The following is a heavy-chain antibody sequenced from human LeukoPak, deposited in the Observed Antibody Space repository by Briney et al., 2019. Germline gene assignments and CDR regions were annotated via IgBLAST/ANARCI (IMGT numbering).Heavy chain of an antibody. CDR3: ARVPNDFWSGYPNDAFDI. CDR1: GYTFTSYG. Sequence: ASVKVSCKASGYTFTSYGISWVRQAPGQGLEWMGWISAYNGNTNYAQKLQGRVTMTTDTSTSTAYMELRSLRSDDTAVYYCARVPNDFWSGYPNDAFDIWGQGTMVTVSS. J-gene: IGHJ3*02. CDR2: ISAYNGNT. D-gene: IGHD3-3*01. V-gene: IGHV1-18*01.